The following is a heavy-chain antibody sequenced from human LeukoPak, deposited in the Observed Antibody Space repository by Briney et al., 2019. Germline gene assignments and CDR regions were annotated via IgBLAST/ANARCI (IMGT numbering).Heavy chain of an antibody. Sequence: TGGSLRLSCAASGFTVSSNYMSWVRQAPGKGLEFVSIIYSSGCTYYADSVKGRFTISRDNSKNTLHLQMNNLRAEDTAMYYCARGEDSNGYYGYYFEYWGQGTLVTVSS. J-gene: IGHJ4*02. CDR1: GFTVSSNY. CDR3: ARGEDSNGYYGYYFEY. V-gene: IGHV3-53*01. D-gene: IGHD3-22*01. CDR2: IYSSGCT.